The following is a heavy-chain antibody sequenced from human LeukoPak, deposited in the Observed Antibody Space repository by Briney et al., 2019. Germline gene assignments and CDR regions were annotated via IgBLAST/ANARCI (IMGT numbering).Heavy chain of an antibody. CDR1: GFTFSSYG. CDR3: ANPWGSGWYFDL. CDR2: ISSSSSYI. Sequence: GGSLRLSCEASGFTFSSYGMNWVRKPPGKGLEWVSSISSSSSYIYYADSVKGRFTISRDNSKNTLYLQMNGLRAGDTALYYCANPWGSGWYFDLWGRGTLVTVSS. D-gene: IGHD7-27*01. V-gene: IGHV3-21*04. J-gene: IGHJ2*01.